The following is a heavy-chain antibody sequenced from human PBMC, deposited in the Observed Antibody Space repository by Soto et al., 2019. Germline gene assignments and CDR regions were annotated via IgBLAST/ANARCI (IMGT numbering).Heavy chain of an antibody. CDR2: IYYSGST. D-gene: IGHD3-10*01. V-gene: IGHV4-31*03. CDR1: GGSISSGGYY. J-gene: IGHJ4*02. Sequence: SETLSLTCTVSGGSISSGGYYWSWIRQHPGKGLEWIGYIYYSGSTYYNPSLKSRVTISVDTSKNQFSLKLSSVTAADTAVYYCAREIYYGSGSYYHFDCWGQGTLVTVSS. CDR3: AREIYYGSGSYYHFDC.